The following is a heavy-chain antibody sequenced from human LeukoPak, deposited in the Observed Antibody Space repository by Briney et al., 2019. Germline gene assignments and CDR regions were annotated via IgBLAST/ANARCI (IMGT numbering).Heavy chain of an antibody. CDR3: ARRCSGGSCYSTYFDY. J-gene: IGHJ4*02. D-gene: IGHD2-15*01. Sequence: SETLSLTCAVSGYSISSGHYWGWIRQPPGKGLEWIGSIYHSGSTYYNPSLKSRVTISVDTSKNQFSLKLSSVTAADTAVYYCARRCSGGSCYSTYFDYWGQGTLVTVSS. CDR2: IYHSGST. CDR1: GYSISSGHY. V-gene: IGHV4-38-2*01.